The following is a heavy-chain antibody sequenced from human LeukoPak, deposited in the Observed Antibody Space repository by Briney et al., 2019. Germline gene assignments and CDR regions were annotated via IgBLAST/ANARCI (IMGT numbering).Heavy chain of an antibody. Sequence: GESLKISCKGSGYSLTSYWIGWVRQMPGKGLEWMGIIYPGDSDTRYSPSLQGQVTISADKSISTAYLQWSSLKASDTAMYYCARQYEYSSSSVDYWGQGTLVTVSS. CDR1: GYSLTSYW. D-gene: IGHD6-6*01. CDR3: ARQYEYSSSSVDY. V-gene: IGHV5-51*01. CDR2: IYPGDSDT. J-gene: IGHJ4*02.